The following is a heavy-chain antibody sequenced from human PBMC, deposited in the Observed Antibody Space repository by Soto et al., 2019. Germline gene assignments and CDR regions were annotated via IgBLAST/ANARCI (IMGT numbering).Heavy chain of an antibody. J-gene: IGHJ5*02. V-gene: IGHV3-66*01. Sequence: EVQLVESGGGLVQPGGSLRLSCAASGFTVSSNNMSWVRQAPGKGLEWVSVIYSGGSTYYADSVKGRFTISRDNSKNTLYLQMNSLRAEDTAVYYCARVLWHQTYNWFDPWGQGTLVTVSS. CDR2: IYSGGST. CDR1: GFTVSSNN. CDR3: ARVLWHQTYNWFDP. D-gene: IGHD2-21*01.